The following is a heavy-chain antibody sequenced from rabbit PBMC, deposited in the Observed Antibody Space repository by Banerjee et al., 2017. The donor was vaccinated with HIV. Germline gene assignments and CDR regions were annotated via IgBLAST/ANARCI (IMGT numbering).Heavy chain of an antibody. J-gene: IGHJ4*01. D-gene: IGHD5-1*01. V-gene: IGHV1S45*01. CDR1: GFSFTSSYY. CDR2: IYAGSGGST. Sequence: QEQLVESGGGLVKPGASLTLTCTASGFSFTSSYYMCWVRQAPGKGLEWIACIYAGSGGSTYYASWAKDRFTISKTSSTTVTLQMTSLTAADTATYFCARSATIDIAFKLWGPGTLVTVS. CDR3: ARSATIDIAFKL.